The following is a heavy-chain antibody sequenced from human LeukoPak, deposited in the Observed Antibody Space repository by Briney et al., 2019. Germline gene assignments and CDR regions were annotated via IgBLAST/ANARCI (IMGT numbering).Heavy chain of an antibody. CDR2: ISGSGGTI. J-gene: IGHJ6*02. Sequence: PGGSLRLSCTASGFTFSDYYMNWIRQAPGKGLEWVSYISGSGGTIYYADSVKGRFTISRDNSKNTLYLQMNSLRAEDTAVYYCAKDLEPDYGSGSLYYYYYYGMDVWGQGTTVTVSS. D-gene: IGHD3-10*01. CDR1: GFTFSDYY. CDR3: AKDLEPDYGSGSLYYYYYYGMDV. V-gene: IGHV3-11*04.